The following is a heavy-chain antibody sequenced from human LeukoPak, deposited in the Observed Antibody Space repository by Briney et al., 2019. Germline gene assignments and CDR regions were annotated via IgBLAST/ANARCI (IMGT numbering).Heavy chain of an antibody. J-gene: IGHJ4*02. CDR2: IKQDGGEK. D-gene: IGHD1-26*01. CDR1: GFTFSTSA. CDR3: ARLGGSYYTY. Sequence: GGSLRLSCVASGFTFSTSAMSWVRQAPGKGLEWVANIKQDGGEKYYVDSVKGRFTISRDNAKNSLFLQMNSLRVEDTAVYYCARLGGSYYTYWGQGTLVTVSS. V-gene: IGHV3-7*01.